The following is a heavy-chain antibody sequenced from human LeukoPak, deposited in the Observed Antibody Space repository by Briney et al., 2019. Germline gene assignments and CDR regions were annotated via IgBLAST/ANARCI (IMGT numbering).Heavy chain of an antibody. J-gene: IGHJ4*02. CDR1: GFTFSGSA. V-gene: IGHV3-73*01. D-gene: IGHD2-15*01. CDR2: IRSKANSYAT. CDR3: TRLIDDCSGGSCYGPDY. Sequence: PGGSLRLSCAASGFTFSGSAMHWVRQASGKGLEWVGRIRSKANSYATAYAASVKGRFTISRDDSKNTAYLQMNSLKTEDTAVYYCTRLIDDCSGGSCYGPDYWGQGTLVTVSS.